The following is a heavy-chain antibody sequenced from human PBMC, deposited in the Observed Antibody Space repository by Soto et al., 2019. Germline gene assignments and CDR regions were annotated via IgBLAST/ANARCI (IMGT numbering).Heavy chain of an antibody. J-gene: IGHJ5*02. Sequence: GASVKVSCKVSGYTLTELSMHWVRQAPGKGLEWMGGFDPEVGETIYAQKFQGRVTMTEDTSTDTAYMELSSLRSEDTAVYYCATDRPSDGSGSYYSGNWFDPWGQGTLVTVSS. CDR1: GYTLTELS. D-gene: IGHD3-10*01. V-gene: IGHV1-24*01. CDR2: FDPEVGET. CDR3: ATDRPSDGSGSYYSGNWFDP.